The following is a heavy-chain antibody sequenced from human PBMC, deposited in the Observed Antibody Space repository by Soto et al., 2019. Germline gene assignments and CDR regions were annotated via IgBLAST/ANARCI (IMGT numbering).Heavy chain of an antibody. J-gene: IGHJ6*02. Sequence: SLRLCCVASGFTFTSSSMHWVRQAPGKGLEWVAYVSIDGNTKYYADSVKGRFTVSRDNSKNTVFLQINSLRPEDTALYYCASDPLHCNSVLCRMNGMHVWGQGTTVTVSS. CDR2: VSIDGNTK. CDR3: ASDPLHCNSVLCRMNGMHV. D-gene: IGHD2-2*01. V-gene: IGHV3-30*01. CDR1: GFTFTSSS.